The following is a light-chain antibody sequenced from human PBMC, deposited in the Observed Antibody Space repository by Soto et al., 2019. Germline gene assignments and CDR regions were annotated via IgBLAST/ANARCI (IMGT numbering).Light chain of an antibody. CDR1: SSDVGNYYL. Sequence: QSALTQPASVSGSPGQSITISCTGISSDVGNYYLVSWYQQHPGKAPKVMIYEGGKRPSGVSDRFSVSKSGNTASLTISGLQAEDEADYYCCSYVGSSSLRVFGSGTKVTVL. V-gene: IGLV2-23*01. CDR3: CSYVGSSSLRV. J-gene: IGLJ1*01. CDR2: EGG.